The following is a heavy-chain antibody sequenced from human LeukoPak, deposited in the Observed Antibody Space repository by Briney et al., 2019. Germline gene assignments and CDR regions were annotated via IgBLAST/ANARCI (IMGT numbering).Heavy chain of an antibody. CDR3: ARGLSAVVY. CDR2: INHSGST. J-gene: IGHJ4*02. Sequence: SETLSLTCAVYGGAFSGYYWSWIRQPPGKGLEWIGEINHSGSTNYNPSLKSRVTISVDTSKKQFSLKLSSVTAADTAVYYCARGLSAVVYWGQGTLVTVSS. D-gene: IGHD3-16*02. V-gene: IGHV4-34*01. CDR1: GGAFSGYY.